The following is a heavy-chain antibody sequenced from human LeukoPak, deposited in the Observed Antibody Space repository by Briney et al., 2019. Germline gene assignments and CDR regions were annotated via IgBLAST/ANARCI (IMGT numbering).Heavy chain of an antibody. CDR1: GFTYDDYE. Sequence: GGSLRLSCAASGFTYDDYEMNWVRQAPGKGLEWVSYISSSGSTIYYADSVKGRFTISRDNAKNSLYLQMNSLRAEDTAVYYCAELGITMIGGVWGKGTTVTISS. J-gene: IGHJ6*04. CDR2: ISSSGSTI. D-gene: IGHD3-10*02. CDR3: AELGITMIGGV. V-gene: IGHV3-48*03.